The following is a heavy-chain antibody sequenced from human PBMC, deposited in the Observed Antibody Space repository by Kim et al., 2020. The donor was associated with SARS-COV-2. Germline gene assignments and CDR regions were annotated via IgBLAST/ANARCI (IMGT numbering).Heavy chain of an antibody. CDR3: ARGVIFTKITGTTYFDY. Sequence: GGSLRLSCAASGFTFSSYWMSWVRQAPGKGLEWVANIKQDGSEKYYVDSVKGRFTISRDNAKNSLYLQMNSLRAEDTAVYYCARGVIFTKITGTTYFDYWGQGTLVTVSS. V-gene: IGHV3-7*03. CDR1: GFTFSSYW. J-gene: IGHJ4*02. D-gene: IGHD1-7*01. CDR2: IKQDGSEK.